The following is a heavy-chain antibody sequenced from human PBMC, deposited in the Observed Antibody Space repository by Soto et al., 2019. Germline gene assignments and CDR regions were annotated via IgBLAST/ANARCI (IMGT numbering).Heavy chain of an antibody. D-gene: IGHD1-26*01. Sequence: QVQLVESGGGVVQPGRSLRLSCATSGFTFSSYGMHWVRQAPGKGLEWVAVIWYDGSNKYYADSVKGRFTISRDNSKNTLYLQMNSLRAEDTAVYYCARDEIVGATPFDYWGQGTLVTVSS. V-gene: IGHV3-33*01. CDR1: GFTFSSYG. CDR3: ARDEIVGATPFDY. J-gene: IGHJ4*02. CDR2: IWYDGSNK.